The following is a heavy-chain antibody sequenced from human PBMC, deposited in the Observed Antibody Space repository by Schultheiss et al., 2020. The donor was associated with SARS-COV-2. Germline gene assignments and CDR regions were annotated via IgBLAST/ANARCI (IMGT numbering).Heavy chain of an antibody. CDR1: GFTFSSYA. Sequence: GGSLRLSCAASGFTFSSYAMSWVRQAPGKGLEWVSAISGSGGSTYYADSVKGRFTISRDNAKNSLYLQMNSLRAEDTAVYYCARDYGDYYFDYWGQGTLVTVSS. D-gene: IGHD4-17*01. CDR2: ISGSGGST. J-gene: IGHJ4*02. V-gene: IGHV3-23*01. CDR3: ARDYGDYYFDY.